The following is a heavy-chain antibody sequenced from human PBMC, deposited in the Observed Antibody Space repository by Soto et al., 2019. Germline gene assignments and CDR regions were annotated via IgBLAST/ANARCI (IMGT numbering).Heavy chain of an antibody. CDR1: GFTFSDYV. CDR3: ARGRLAVASYEPPPFDY. D-gene: IGHD6-19*01. CDR2: ITYDGSGE. Sequence: PGGSLRLSCAASGFTFSDYVMHWVRQAPGKGLEWVAAITYDGSGEFYAGSVEGRFTISKDNSKNRLYLQMNSLRPEDTAIYYCARGRLAVASYEPPPFDYWGQGTVVTASS. V-gene: IGHV3-30*13. J-gene: IGHJ4*02.